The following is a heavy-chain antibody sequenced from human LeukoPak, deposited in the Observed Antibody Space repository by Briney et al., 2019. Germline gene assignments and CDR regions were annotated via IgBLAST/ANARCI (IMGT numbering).Heavy chain of an antibody. CDR2: ISWNSGSI. V-gene: IGHV3-9*01. CDR1: GFTFDDYA. Sequence: GGSLRLSYAASGFTFDDYAMHWVRHTPGKGLEWVSGISWNSGSIGYADSVKGRFTISRDNAENSLYLQMNSLRAEDTALYYCEKDSHPGWGSYYRGNFDYWGQGTLVTVSS. CDR3: EKDSHPGWGSYYRGNFDY. J-gene: IGHJ4*02. D-gene: IGHD3-10*01.